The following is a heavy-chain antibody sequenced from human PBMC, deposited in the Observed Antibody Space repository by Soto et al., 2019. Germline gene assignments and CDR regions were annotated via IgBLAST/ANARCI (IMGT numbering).Heavy chain of an antibody. J-gene: IGHJ6*02. Sequence: GGSLRLSCAASGFTFNIYGMQWVRQAPGKGLEWVAVISYDGSKEYYGDSVKGRFTISRDNSKNTLYLQMNSLRSEDTAVYYCAKVTASSGWYHYNDGIDVRGPGTTVKVFS. CDR2: ISYDGSKE. CDR1: GFTFNIYG. D-gene: IGHD6-19*01. CDR3: AKVTASSGWYHYNDGIDV. V-gene: IGHV3-30*18.